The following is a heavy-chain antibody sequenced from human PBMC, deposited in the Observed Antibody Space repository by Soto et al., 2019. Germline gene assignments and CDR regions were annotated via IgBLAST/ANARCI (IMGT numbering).Heavy chain of an antibody. CDR1: GYTFTSYA. D-gene: IGHD6-13*01. Sequence: ASVKVSCKASGYTFTSYAMHWVRQAPGQRLEWTGWINAGNGDTKSSQKFQGRVTFTRDTSASTAYMELSSLRSEDTAVYFCARFPSAAGPRYWYFDLWGRGTLVTVSS. J-gene: IGHJ2*01. V-gene: IGHV1-3*01. CDR2: INAGNGDT. CDR3: ARFPSAAGPRYWYFDL.